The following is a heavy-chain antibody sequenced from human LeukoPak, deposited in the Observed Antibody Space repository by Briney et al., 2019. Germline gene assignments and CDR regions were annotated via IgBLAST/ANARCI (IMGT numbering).Heavy chain of an antibody. Sequence: GASVKVSCKASGYTFTGYYMHWVRQAPGQGLEWMGWINPNSGGTNYAQKFQGRVTMTRDTSISTAYMELSRLRSDDTAVYYCARANYDFWSGYSSDAFDIWGQGTMVTVSS. CDR3: ARANYDFWSGYSSDAFDI. D-gene: IGHD3-3*01. CDR2: INPNSGGT. J-gene: IGHJ3*02. V-gene: IGHV1-2*02. CDR1: GYTFTGYY.